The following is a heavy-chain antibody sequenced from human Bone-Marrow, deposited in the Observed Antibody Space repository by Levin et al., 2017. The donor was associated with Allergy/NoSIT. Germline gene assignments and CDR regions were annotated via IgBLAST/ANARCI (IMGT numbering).Heavy chain of an antibody. CDR1: GFTFSSYG. D-gene: IGHD5-18*01. Sequence: SGGSLRLSCAASGFTFSSYGMHWVRQAPGKGLEWVAVIWYDGSNKYYADSVKGRFTLSRDHSKNTLYLQMNSLRAEDTAVYYCARGSVDTAFVNWFDPWGQGTLVTVSS. CDR3: ARGSVDTAFVNWFDP. J-gene: IGHJ5*02. V-gene: IGHV3-33*01. CDR2: IWYDGSNK.